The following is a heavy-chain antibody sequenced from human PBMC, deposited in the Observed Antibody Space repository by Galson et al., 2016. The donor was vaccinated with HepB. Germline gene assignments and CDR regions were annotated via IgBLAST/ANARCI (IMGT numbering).Heavy chain of an antibody. J-gene: IGHJ4*02. CDR1: GFTFRNYA. V-gene: IGHV3-23*01. CDR2: IDGPTPNT. Sequence: SLRLSCAASGFTFRNYALSWVRRAPGKGLEWVSHIDGPTPNTHYADSVRGRFSIYRDNSRDTLYLQMDSLTAADSAIYYCTTWLSHHFDYWGQGTRVTVSS. D-gene: IGHD6-19*01. CDR3: TTWLSHHFDY.